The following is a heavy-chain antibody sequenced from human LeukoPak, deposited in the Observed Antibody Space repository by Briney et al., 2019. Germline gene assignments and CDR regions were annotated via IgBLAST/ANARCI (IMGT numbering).Heavy chain of an antibody. J-gene: IGHJ4*02. D-gene: IGHD1-26*01. CDR1: GGSIRSYY. V-gene: IGHV4-59*08. CDR2: IYIYHSGST. Sequence: SETLSLTCTVSGGSIRSYYWSWIRQSPGKGLEWIRYIYIYHSGSTSYNPSLESRVTISEDTSKNQFSLNLSSVTAADTAVYYCARHRAIRIVGATADFDFWGQGTLVTVSS. CDR3: ARHRAIRIVGATADFDF.